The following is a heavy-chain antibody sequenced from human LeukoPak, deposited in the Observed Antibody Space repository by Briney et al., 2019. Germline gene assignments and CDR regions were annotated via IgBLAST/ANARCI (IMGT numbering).Heavy chain of an antibody. CDR2: IYTSGST. V-gene: IGHV4-61*02. CDR3: ATPSGYSSSWYAFDI. CDR1: GGSISSGSYY. D-gene: IGHD6-13*01. J-gene: IGHJ3*02. Sequence: PSQTLSLTCTVSGGSISSGSYYWSWIRQPAGKGLEWIGRIYTSGSTNYNPSLKSRVTISVDTSKNQFSLKLSSVTAADTAVYYCATPSGYSSSWYAFDIWGQGTMVTVSS.